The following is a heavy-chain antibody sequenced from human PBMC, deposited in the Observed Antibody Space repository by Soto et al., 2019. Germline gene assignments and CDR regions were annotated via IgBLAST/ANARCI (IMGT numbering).Heavy chain of an antibody. J-gene: IGHJ6*02. CDR2: INHRGSL. Sequence: TLSVTGPVTGASMTTGDQYWTWIRHRPGEGLEWFGYINHRGSLYYNPSLESRVSMSVDTSKNQFSLNLSSVTAADTAVYYCARELPQRQGRNMDVWGQGTTVTVYS. CDR1: GASMTTGDQY. V-gene: IGHV4-31*03. D-gene: IGHD1-1*01. CDR3: ARELPQRQGRNMDV.